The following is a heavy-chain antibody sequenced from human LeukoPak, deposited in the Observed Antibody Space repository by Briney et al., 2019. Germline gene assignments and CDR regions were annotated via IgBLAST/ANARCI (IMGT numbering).Heavy chain of an antibody. CDR2: MNPNSANT. D-gene: IGHD2-2*02. CDR3: ARGTPYCSSASCYNY. J-gene: IGHJ4*02. Sequence: ASVKVSCKASGYSFTNYYMHWVRQAPGQGLEWMGWMNPNSANTGFAQKFRGRVTMTRDTSISTAYMELSSLRSEDTAVYYCARGTPYCSSASCYNYWGQGTLVTVSS. V-gene: IGHV1-8*02. CDR1: GYSFTNYY.